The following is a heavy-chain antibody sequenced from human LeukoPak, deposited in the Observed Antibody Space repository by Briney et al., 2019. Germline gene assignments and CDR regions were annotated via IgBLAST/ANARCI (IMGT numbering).Heavy chain of an antibody. V-gene: IGHV4-59*01. CDR1: GGSINGYC. CDR3: ARFSEYYHSSVHYLDY. CDR2: IYYAGST. D-gene: IGHD3-22*01. J-gene: IGHJ4*02. Sequence: SETLSLTCTVSGGSINGYCWSWIRQSPGKGRESLGYIYYAGSTNYNPSLKSRVTMSVDTSRKQFFLRLSSVTAADTAVYYCARFSEYYHSSVHYLDYWGQGTLVSVSS.